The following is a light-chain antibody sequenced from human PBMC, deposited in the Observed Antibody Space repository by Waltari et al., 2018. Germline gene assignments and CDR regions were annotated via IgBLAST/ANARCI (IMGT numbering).Light chain of an antibody. V-gene: IGKV1-12*01. Sequence: DIQMTQSPSSVAASVGYRVTITCLASQAISNWLAWYQQKPGKAPNLLIYAASSLQSGVPSRFSGSGFGTDFTLTISSLQPEDFATYFCQQFDTFPLTFGQGTRLEIK. CDR1: QAISNW. CDR2: AAS. CDR3: QQFDTFPLT. J-gene: IGKJ5*01.